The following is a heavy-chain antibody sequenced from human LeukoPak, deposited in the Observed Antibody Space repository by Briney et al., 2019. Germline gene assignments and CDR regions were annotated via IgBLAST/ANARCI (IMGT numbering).Heavy chain of an antibody. CDR1: GFTFSSYA. CDR3: ARKGDDNYDDSAYDY. Sequence: GGSLRLSCAASGFTFSSYAMHWVRQAPGKGLEWVAVISYDGSNKFYADSVRGRFTISRDNSKNTLFLQMNSLRPEDTALYYCARKGDDNYDDSAYDYWGQGTLVTVSS. V-gene: IGHV3-30*04. D-gene: IGHD3-22*01. J-gene: IGHJ4*02. CDR2: ISYDGSNK.